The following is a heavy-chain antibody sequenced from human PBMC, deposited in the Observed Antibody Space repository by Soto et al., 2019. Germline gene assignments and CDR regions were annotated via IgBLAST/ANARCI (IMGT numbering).Heavy chain of an antibody. CDR2: IKSKTDGGTT. D-gene: IGHD6-6*01. CDR1: GFTFSNAW. CDR3: TTVEARPYYYYYYMDV. V-gene: IGHV3-15*01. J-gene: IGHJ6*03. Sequence: GGSLRLSCAASGFTFSNAWMSWVRQAPGKGLEWVGRIKSKTDGGTTDYAAPVKGRFTISRDDSKNTPYLQMNSLKTEDTAVYYCTTVEARPYYYYYYMDVWGKGTTVTVSS.